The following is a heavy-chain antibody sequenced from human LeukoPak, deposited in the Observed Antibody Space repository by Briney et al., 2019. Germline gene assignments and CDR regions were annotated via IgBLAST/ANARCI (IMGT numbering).Heavy chain of an antibody. D-gene: IGHD6-19*01. Sequence: PSETLSLTCTVSGGSVSSGSYYWSWIRQPPGKGLEWIGYIYYGGSTNYNPSLKSRVTISVDTSKNQFSLKLSSVTAADTAVYYCASRLSSGWYGGHDYWGQGTLVTVSS. CDR3: ASRLSSGWYGGHDY. V-gene: IGHV4-61*01. CDR2: IYYGGST. J-gene: IGHJ4*02. CDR1: GGSVSSGSYY.